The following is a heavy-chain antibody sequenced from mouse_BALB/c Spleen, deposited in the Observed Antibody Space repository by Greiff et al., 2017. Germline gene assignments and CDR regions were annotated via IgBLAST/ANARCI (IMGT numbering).Heavy chain of an antibody. CDR2: ISYSGST. CDR3: ARCYYRYDGYYAMDY. V-gene: IGHV3-8*02. CDR1: GYSITSGY. J-gene: IGHJ4*01. D-gene: IGHD2-14*01. Sequence: EVMLVESGPSLVKPSQTLSLTCSVTGYSITSGYWNWIRKFPGNKLEYMGYISYSGSTYYNPSLKSRISILRDTSKYRYYLQLNSVTTEDTATYYCARCYYRYDGYYAMDYWGQGTSVTVSS.